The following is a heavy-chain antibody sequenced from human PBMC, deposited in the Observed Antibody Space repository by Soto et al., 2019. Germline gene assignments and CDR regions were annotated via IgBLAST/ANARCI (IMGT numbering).Heavy chain of an antibody. CDR1: GGSISSYY. D-gene: IGHD6-13*01. CDR3: ARAYSSSWPLSVAGVYYFDY. J-gene: IGHJ4*02. V-gene: IGHV4-59*01. CDR2: IYYSGST. Sequence: SETLSLTCTVSGGSISSYYWSWIRQPPGKGLEWIGYIYYSGSTNYNPSLKSRVTISVDTSKNQFSLKLSSVTAADTAVYYCARAYSSSWPLSVAGVYYFDYWGQGTLVT.